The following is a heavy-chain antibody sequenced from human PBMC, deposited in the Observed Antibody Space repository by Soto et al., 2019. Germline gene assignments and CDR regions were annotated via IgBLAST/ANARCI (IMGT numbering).Heavy chain of an antibody. CDR3: ARDYDPYYRNEGCFDY. D-gene: IGHD3-22*01. J-gene: IGHJ4*02. Sequence: QVQLVESGGGVVQPGRSLRLSCAASGFTFSSYGMHWVRQAPGKGLEWVAVIWYDGSNKYYADSVKGRFTISRDNSKNSLYLQMNSLRAEDTAVYYCARDYDPYYRNEGCFDYWGQGTLVTVSS. CDR2: IWYDGSNK. V-gene: IGHV3-33*01. CDR1: GFTFSSYG.